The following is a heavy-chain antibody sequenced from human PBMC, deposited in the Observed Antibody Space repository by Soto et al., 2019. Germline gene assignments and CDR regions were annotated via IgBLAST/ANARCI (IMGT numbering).Heavy chain of an antibody. D-gene: IGHD3-10*01. CDR2: IKSKTDGGTT. Sequence: PVGSLGLSCSASGFTFSNAWMSWVRQAPGKWLEWVGRIKSKTDGGTTDYAAPVKGRFTLSRDTSKNTLSLQMDSLRAEDTAVYYCVRPLPSGRNYGMDVWGQGTTVTVSS. J-gene: IGHJ6*02. V-gene: IGHV3-15*01. CDR3: VRPLPSGRNYGMDV. CDR1: GFTFSNAW.